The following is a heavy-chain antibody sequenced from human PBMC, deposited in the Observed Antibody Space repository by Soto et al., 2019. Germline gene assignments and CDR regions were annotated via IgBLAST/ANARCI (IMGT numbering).Heavy chain of an antibody. J-gene: IGHJ4*02. D-gene: IGHD3-22*01. Sequence: QVQLVQSGAEVKKPGASVKVSCKASGYTFINYGISWVRQAPGQGLEWMGWISANKGNANYAQKFQGRLTMTTDTSTSTVYMGLRSLRSDDTAVYFCARDSPYSYDSSGHYFLLHWGQGTLVTVSS. V-gene: IGHV1-18*04. CDR3: ARDSPYSYDSSGHYFLLH. CDR2: ISANKGNA. CDR1: GYTFINYG.